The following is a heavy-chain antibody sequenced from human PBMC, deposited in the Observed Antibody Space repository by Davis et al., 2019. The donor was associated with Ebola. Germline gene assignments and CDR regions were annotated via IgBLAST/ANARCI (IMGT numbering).Heavy chain of an antibody. CDR2: TYYNSKWYS. CDR3: ARGWLRTGLDI. J-gene: IGHJ3*02. V-gene: IGHV6-1*01. Sequence: PSETLSLTCAISGDSVAGGTGGWNWIRQSPSRGLEWLGRTYYNSKWYSDYAPSVKSRITINPDTSKNQLSLHLNSVTPEDTAIYYCARGWLRTGLDIWGQGTMVIVSS. CDR1: GDSVAGGTGG. D-gene: IGHD5-24*01.